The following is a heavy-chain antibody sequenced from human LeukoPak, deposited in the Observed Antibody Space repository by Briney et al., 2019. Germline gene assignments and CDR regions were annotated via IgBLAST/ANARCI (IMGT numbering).Heavy chain of an antibody. CDR2: IYPGDSDT. D-gene: IGHD3-9*01. CDR1: GYSFTSYW. J-gene: IGHJ4*02. Sequence: HGEPLNISCKGSGYSFTSYWFGWVRQLPGKGREWRGIIYPGDSDTRYSPSFQGQVTISADKSISTAYLQWSSLKASDTAMYYCASYDILTGYFNYWGQGTLVTVSS. V-gene: IGHV5-51*01. CDR3: ASYDILTGYFNY.